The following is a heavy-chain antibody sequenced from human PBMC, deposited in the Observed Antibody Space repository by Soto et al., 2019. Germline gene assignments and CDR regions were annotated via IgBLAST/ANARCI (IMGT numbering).Heavy chain of an antibody. CDR3: ANSVIPYDTTAFDI. Sequence: PWGSLGLSCSASGFTFISSGMHWVRQAPGKGLAWVALISYDGSHKYYADSVKGRFTIYRDNSKNTLYLQMNSLRAEDTAVYYCANSVIPYDTTAFDIWGQGTMVNVSS. V-gene: IGHV3-30*18. CDR1: GFTFISSG. CDR2: ISYDGSHK. D-gene: IGHD2-21*01. J-gene: IGHJ3*02.